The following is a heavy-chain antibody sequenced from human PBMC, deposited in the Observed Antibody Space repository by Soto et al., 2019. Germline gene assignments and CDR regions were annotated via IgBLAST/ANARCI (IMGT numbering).Heavy chain of an antibody. CDR3: AGNNWNWFDY. CDR1: GGSISSSSYY. CDR2: IYYSGST. J-gene: IGHJ4*02. V-gene: IGHV4-39*01. Sequence: QLQLQESGPGLVKPSETLSLTCTVSGGSISSSSYYWGWIRQHPVKGLEWIGSIYYSGSTYYNPSLKSRVTISVDTSKNQFSLKLSSVTAADTAVYYCAGNNWNWFDYWGQGTLVTVSS. D-gene: IGHD1-7*01.